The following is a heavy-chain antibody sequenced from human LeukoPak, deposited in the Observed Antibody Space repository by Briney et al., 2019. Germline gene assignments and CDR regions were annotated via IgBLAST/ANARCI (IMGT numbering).Heavy chain of an antibody. V-gene: IGHV3-66*01. CDR2: ISSDGRT. Sequence: GGSLRLSCAASGFTVNSNDMSWVRQAPGKGLEWVSVISSDGRTYYADSVKGRFTISRDNSKNTLDLRMNSLRVEDTAVYYCAKEEARWEWFDPWGQGTLVTVSS. J-gene: IGHJ5*02. D-gene: IGHD1-26*01. CDR1: GFTVNSND. CDR3: AKEEARWEWFDP.